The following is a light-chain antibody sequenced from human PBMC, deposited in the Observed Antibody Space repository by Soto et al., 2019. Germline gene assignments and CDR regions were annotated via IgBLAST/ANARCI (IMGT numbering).Light chain of an antibody. Sequence: EIVMTQSRATLSVSPGERATLSCRDSQSVSSYLAWYQQKPGQAPRLLISGASSRATGIPDRFSGSGSGTDFTLTICRLEPEDFALYYCQQYGSSPITFGQGTRLEIK. CDR1: QSVSSY. J-gene: IGKJ5*01. CDR3: QQYGSSPIT. CDR2: GAS. V-gene: IGKV3-20*01.